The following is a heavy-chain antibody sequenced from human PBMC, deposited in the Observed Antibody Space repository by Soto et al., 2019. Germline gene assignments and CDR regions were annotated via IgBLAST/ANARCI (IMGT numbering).Heavy chain of an antibody. CDR2: MYHSGSN. CDR1: GGSISSGGYS. D-gene: IGHD2-2*01. CDR3: ARVPGH. Sequence: QLQLQQSGSGLVKPSQTLSLTCAVSGGSISSGGYSWSWIRQPPEKGLEWIGYMYHSGSNYYNPSLKSRVTLSIDRPKNQFSLQLSSVNAADAAVYYCARVPGHRGQGIQVPLS. V-gene: IGHV4-30-2*01. J-gene: IGHJ4*02.